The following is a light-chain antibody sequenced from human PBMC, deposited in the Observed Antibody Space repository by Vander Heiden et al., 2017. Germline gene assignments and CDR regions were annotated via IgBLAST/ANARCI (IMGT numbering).Light chain of an antibody. CDR3: SSDTTSGTLV. Sequence: QSALPQPASVSGSPGQSLTISCTGTSSDVGGYNYVSWYQQHPGKAPNLMIYDVSNRPAGIANRFSGSKSGNTASLTISGLQDEDEADYYCSSDTTSGTLVFATGTKVTVL. CDR2: DVS. CDR1: SSDVGGYNY. J-gene: IGLJ1*01. V-gene: IGLV2-14*03.